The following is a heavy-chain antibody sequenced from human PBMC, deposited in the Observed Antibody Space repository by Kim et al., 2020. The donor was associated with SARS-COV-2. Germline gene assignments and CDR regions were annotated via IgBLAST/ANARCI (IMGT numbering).Heavy chain of an antibody. V-gene: IGHV1-18*04. D-gene: IGHD2-2*01. CDR2: ISAYNGNT. CDR3: ARALPSFIVVVPAAIPTMDY. Sequence: ASVKVSCKASGYTFTSYGISWVRQAPGQGLEWMGWISAYNGNTNYAQKLQGRVTMTTDTSTSTAYMELRSLRSDDTAVYYCARALPSFIVVVPAAIPTMDYWGQGTLVTVSS. J-gene: IGHJ4*02. CDR1: GYTFTSYG.